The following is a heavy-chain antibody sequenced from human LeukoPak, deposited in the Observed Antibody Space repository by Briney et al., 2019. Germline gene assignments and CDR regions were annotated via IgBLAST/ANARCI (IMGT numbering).Heavy chain of an antibody. Sequence: SETLSLTCTVSGGSINSYFWTWIRQPAGKGLEWIGRIYTGGSTNYNPSLKSRVTMSVDTSKNQFSLKLSSVTAADTAVYYCARQGILAAAGTIDYWGQGTLVTVSS. CDR1: GGSINSYF. CDR2: IYTGGST. CDR3: ARQGILAAAGTIDY. D-gene: IGHD6-13*01. J-gene: IGHJ4*02. V-gene: IGHV4-4*07.